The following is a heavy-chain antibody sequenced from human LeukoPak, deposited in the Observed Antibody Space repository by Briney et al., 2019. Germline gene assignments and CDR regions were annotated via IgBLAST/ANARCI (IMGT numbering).Heavy chain of an antibody. J-gene: IGHJ4*02. CDR2: ISYDGSNK. CDR3: AKNRMVRGLGKDYFDY. Sequence: SGGSLRLSCAASGFTFSSYGMHWVRQAPGKGLEWVAVISYDGSNKYYADSVKGRFTISRDNFKNTLYLQMNSLRAEDTAVYYCAKNRMVRGLGKDYFDYWGQGTLVTVSS. D-gene: IGHD3-10*01. V-gene: IGHV3-30*18. CDR1: GFTFSSYG.